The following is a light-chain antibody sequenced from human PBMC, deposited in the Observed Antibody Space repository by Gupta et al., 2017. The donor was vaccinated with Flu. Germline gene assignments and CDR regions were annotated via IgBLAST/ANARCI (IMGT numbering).Light chain of an antibody. V-gene: IGLV2-14*01. CDR3: SSDTSSSSWV. J-gene: IGLJ3*02. CDR1: SSDVGGYNY. Sequence: TISCTGTSSDVGGYNYFSWYQQHPGKADKLMVYEVSNRAAGVSHRFSGSKSGNTASLTIWVPEDEDEADYYGSSDTSSSSWVFGGGTKLTVL. CDR2: EVS.